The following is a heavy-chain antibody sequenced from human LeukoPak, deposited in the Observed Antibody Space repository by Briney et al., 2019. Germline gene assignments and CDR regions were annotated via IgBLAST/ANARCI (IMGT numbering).Heavy chain of an antibody. D-gene: IGHD2/OR15-2a*01. CDR3: TRDWRNMAFDY. CDR2: IIPDGTTT. CDR1: GFPHSNFW. V-gene: IGHV3-74*01. J-gene: IGHJ4*02. Sequence: GGSLRLSCTASGFPHSNFWMHWVRQVPGKGLVWVSRIIPDGTTTSYADSVKGRFTISRDNAKNTLYLQMNSLRAEDTAVYYCTRDWRNMAFDYWGQGTLVTVSS.